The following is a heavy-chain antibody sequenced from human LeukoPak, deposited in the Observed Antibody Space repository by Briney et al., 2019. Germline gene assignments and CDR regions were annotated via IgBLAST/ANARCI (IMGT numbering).Heavy chain of an antibody. Sequence: ASVKVSCKASGYTFTSYGISWVRQAPGQGLEWMGWISAYNGNTNYAQKLQGRVTMTTDTSTSTAYMELRSLRSDDTAVYYCARIRRAYYDFWSGYSAFDIWGQGTMDTVSS. CDR3: ARIRRAYYDFWSGYSAFDI. CDR1: GYTFTSYG. J-gene: IGHJ3*02. CDR2: ISAYNGNT. D-gene: IGHD3-3*01. V-gene: IGHV1-18*01.